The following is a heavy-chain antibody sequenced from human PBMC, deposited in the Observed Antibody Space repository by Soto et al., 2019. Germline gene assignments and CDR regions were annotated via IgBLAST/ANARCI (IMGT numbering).Heavy chain of an antibody. V-gene: IGHV2-5*02. J-gene: IGHJ4*02. Sequence: QITLNESGPTQVKPRQTLTLTCTFSVFSLTTSGVGVGWIRQSPGKAPEWLALIYWDDDKRYSPSLKSRLTITKDTSKIQVVLTMADLDPADTVTYYCAHRVLRTVFGLVTTTAIDFDFWGQGTPVAVSS. CDR2: IYWDDDK. D-gene: IGHD3-3*01. CDR3: AHRVLRTVFGLVTTTAIDFDF. CDR1: VFSLTTSGVG.